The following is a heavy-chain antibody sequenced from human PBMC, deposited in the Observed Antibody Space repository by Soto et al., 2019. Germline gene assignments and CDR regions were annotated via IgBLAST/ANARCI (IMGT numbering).Heavy chain of an antibody. V-gene: IGHV3-11*06. CDR2: ITPTNTDT. J-gene: IGHJ6*02. CDR1: GFTFSDHY. CDR3: TRGHHSMDV. Sequence: GGSLRLSCAAAGFTFSDHYMSWIRQAPGKGLEWVSYITPTNTDTDYADSVKGRFTISRDNARNSLYLQMNSLRAEDTAVYYCTRGHHSMDVWGQGXAVTVYS.